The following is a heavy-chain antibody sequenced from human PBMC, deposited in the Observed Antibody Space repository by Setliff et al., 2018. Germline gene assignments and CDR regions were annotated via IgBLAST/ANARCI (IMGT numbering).Heavy chain of an antibody. CDR3: ATNSGGNTIGAFDI. CDR1: GYTLTELS. V-gene: IGHV1-24*01. Sequence: ASVKVSCKVSGYTLTELSMHWVRQAPGKGLEWMGGFDPEDGETIYAQKFQGRVTMTEDTSTDTAYTELSSLRSEDTAVYYCATNSGGNTIGAFDIWGQGTMVTVS. J-gene: IGHJ3*02. D-gene: IGHD2-15*01. CDR2: FDPEDGET.